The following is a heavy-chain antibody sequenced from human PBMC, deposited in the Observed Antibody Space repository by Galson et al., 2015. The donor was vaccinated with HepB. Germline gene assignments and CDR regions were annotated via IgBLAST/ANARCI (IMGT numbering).Heavy chain of an antibody. J-gene: IGHJ4*02. CDR3: ARSAPHGYGSGWYLY. CDR1: GFTVSSNY. CDR2: IYSGGST. D-gene: IGHD6-19*01. Sequence: LRLSCAASGFTVSSNYMSWVRQPPGKGLEWVSVIYSGGSTYYADSVKGRFTISRDNSKNTLYLQMNSLRAEDTAVYYCARSAPHGYGSGWYLYWGQGTLVTVSS. V-gene: IGHV3-66*01.